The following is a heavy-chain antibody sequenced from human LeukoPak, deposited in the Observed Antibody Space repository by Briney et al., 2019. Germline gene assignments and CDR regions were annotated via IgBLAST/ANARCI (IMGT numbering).Heavy chain of an antibody. Sequence: SETLSLTCTVSGGSISSYYWSWIRQPPGKGLEWIGYIYYSGSINYNPSLKSRVTISVDTSKNQFSLRLSSVTAADTAVYYCARLSYDSSGYDALDIWGQGTMVTVSS. V-gene: IGHV4-59*08. CDR3: ARLSYDSSGYDALDI. D-gene: IGHD3-22*01. CDR2: IYYSGSI. J-gene: IGHJ3*02. CDR1: GGSISSYY.